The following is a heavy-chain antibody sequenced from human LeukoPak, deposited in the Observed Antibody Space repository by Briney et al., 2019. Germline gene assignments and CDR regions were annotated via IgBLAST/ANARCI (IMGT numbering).Heavy chain of an antibody. J-gene: IGHJ5*02. D-gene: IGHD6-13*01. V-gene: IGHV1-69*13. CDR3: ARGGRGVAAAGTKWFDP. CDR2: IIPIFGTP. Sequence: SVKVSCKASGGTFSTYSITWVRQAPGQGLEWMGGIIPIFGTPNNAQKFWGRVTITADESTSTAYMELSSLRSEDTAVYYCARGGRGVAAAGTKWFDPWGQGTLVTVSS. CDR1: GGTFSTYS.